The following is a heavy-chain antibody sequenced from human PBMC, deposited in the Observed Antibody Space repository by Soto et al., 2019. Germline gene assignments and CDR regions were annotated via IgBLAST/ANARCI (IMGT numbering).Heavy chain of an antibody. V-gene: IGHV1-69*13. Sequence: SVKVSCKASGGTFSSYAISWVRQAPGQGLEWMGGIIPIFGTANYAQKFQGRVTITADESTSTAYMELSSLRSEDTAVYYCAREEGGIAARRGYYYYGMDVWGQGTTVTVSS. CDR1: GGTFSSYA. J-gene: IGHJ6*02. CDR2: IIPIFGTA. D-gene: IGHD6-6*01. CDR3: AREEGGIAARRGYYYYGMDV.